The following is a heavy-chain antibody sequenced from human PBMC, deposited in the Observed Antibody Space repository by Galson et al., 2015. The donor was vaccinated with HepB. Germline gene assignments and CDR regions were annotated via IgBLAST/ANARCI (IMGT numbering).Heavy chain of an antibody. CDR1: GYSISSGYY. V-gene: IGHV4-38-2*02. J-gene: IGHJ4*02. D-gene: IGHD5-12*01. CDR2: VYHSGST. Sequence: ETLSLTCTVSGYSISSGYYWGCIRQPPGKGLEWIGSVYHSGSTFYNPSLKSRVTISVDTSKNQFSLTLSSVTVADTAVYYCARGGYSDYDFFDYWGQGTLVSVSS. CDR3: ARGGYSDYDFFDY.